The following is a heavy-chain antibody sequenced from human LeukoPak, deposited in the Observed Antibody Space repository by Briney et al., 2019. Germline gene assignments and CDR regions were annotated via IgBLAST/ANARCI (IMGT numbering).Heavy chain of an antibody. J-gene: IGHJ4*02. CDR1: GGSISSSSYY. Sequence: PSETLSLTCTVSGGSISSSSYYWGWIRQPPGKGLEWIGSIYYSGSTYYNPSLKSRVTISVDTSKNQFSLKLSSVTAADTAVYYCARDIYSGSYRDFDYWGQGTLVTVSS. V-gene: IGHV4-39*07. D-gene: IGHD1-26*01. CDR3: ARDIYSGSYRDFDY. CDR2: IYYSGST.